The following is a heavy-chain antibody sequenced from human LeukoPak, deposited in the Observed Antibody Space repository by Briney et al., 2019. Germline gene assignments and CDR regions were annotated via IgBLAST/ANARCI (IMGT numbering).Heavy chain of an antibody. CDR2: ISDSSTTI. V-gene: IGHV3-48*01. D-gene: IGHD3-10*02. CDR3: AELGITMIGGV. Sequence: GGSLRLSCAASGFTFSSYNMNWVRQAPGKGLEWVSYISDSSTTIYYADSVKGRFTISRDNAKNSLYLQMNSLRAEDTAVYYCAELGITMIGGVWGKGTTVTISS. J-gene: IGHJ6*04. CDR1: GFTFSSYN.